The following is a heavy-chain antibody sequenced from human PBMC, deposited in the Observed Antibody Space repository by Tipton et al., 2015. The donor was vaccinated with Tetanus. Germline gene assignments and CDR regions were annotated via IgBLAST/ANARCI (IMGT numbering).Heavy chain of an antibody. Sequence: SLRLSCEVFGSGSTFRGRWMHWVRQAPGKGLVWVSRISGDGSTTNYADFVEGRFTISRDNAKNTLYLQMNSLRVEDTAVYYCGRPYTTSLYVSDEWGQGALVTVSS. CDR1: GSTFRGRW. J-gene: IGHJ4*02. D-gene: IGHD3-16*02. CDR3: GRPYTTSLYVSDE. CDR2: ISGDGSTT. V-gene: IGHV3-74*01.